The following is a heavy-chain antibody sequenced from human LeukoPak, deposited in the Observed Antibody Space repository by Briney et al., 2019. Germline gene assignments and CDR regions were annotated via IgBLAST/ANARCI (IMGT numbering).Heavy chain of an antibody. CDR2: IRYDGSNK. D-gene: IGHD3-9*01. CDR1: GFTLSSHR. J-gene: IGHJ4*02. V-gene: IGHV3-30*02. Sequence: GGSLRLSCAASGFTLSSHRMNWVRQAPGKGLEWVAFIRYDGSNKYCADSVKGRFTISRDNAKSSLYLQMNSLRAEDTAEYYCARARRLDWLLNYWGQGTLVTVSS. CDR3: ARARRLDWLLNY.